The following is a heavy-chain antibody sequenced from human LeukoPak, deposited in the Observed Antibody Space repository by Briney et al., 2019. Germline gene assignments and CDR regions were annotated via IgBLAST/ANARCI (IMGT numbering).Heavy chain of an antibody. CDR1: GFTFSSYA. D-gene: IGHD6-19*01. J-gene: IGHJ4*02. V-gene: IGHV3-23*01. CDR2: ISGSGGST. CDR3: ASRIAVAGTRDYVY. Sequence: GGSLRLSCAASGFTFSSYAMSWVRQAPGKGMEWVSAISGSGGSTYYADSVKGRFTISRDNSKNTLYLQMNSLRAEDTAVYYCASRIAVAGTRDYVYWGQGTLVTVSS.